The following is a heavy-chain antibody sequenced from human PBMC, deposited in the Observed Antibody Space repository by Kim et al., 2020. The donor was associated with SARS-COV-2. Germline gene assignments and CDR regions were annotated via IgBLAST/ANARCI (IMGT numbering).Heavy chain of an antibody. J-gene: IGHJ4*02. CDR2: IRSKAYGGTT. CDR1: GFTFGDYA. Sequence: GGSLRLSCTASGFTFGDYAMSWFRQAPGKGLEWVGFIRSKAYGGTTEYAASVKGRFTISRDDSKSIAYLQMNSLKTEDTAVYYCTRDSSLTMVRGVTFDYWGQGTLVTVSS. V-gene: IGHV3-49*03. D-gene: IGHD3-10*01. CDR3: TRDSSLTMVRGVTFDY.